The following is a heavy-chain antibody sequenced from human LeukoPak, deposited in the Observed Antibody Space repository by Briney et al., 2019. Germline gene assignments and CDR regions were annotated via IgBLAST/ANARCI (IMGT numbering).Heavy chain of an antibody. J-gene: IGHJ3*02. V-gene: IGHV4-34*01. CDR3: ARGIAFDI. CDR1: GFSLSDYG. CDR2: INHSGST. Sequence: GSLRLSCSASGFSLSDYGMSWIRQPPGKGLEWIGEINHSGSTNYNPSLKSRVTISVDTSKNQFSLKLSSVTAADTAVYYCARGIAFDIWGQGTMVTVSS.